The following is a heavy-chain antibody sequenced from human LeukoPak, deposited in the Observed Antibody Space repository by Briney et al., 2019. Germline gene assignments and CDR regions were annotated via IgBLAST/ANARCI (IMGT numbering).Heavy chain of an antibody. Sequence: SETLSLTCAVSGYSISSGYYWGWIRQPPGKGLEWIGSIYHSGSTYYNPSLKSRVTISVDTSKNQFSLKLSSVTAADTAVYYCARVGRSLEWFRGAFDPWGQGTLVTVSS. CDR2: IYHSGST. V-gene: IGHV4-38-2*01. J-gene: IGHJ5*02. D-gene: IGHD3-3*01. CDR3: ARVGRSLEWFRGAFDP. CDR1: GYSISSGYY.